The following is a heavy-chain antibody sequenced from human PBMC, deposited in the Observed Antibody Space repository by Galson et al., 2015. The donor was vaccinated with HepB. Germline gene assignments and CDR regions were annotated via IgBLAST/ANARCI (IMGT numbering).Heavy chain of an antibody. J-gene: IGHJ4*02. V-gene: IGHV3-33*01. CDR2: IWFDGSNK. CDR3: ARSVDSSGWYYFDF. CDR1: GFTFSAYG. Sequence: SLRLSCAASGFTFSAYGLHWVRQAPGMGLEWVADIWFDGSNKYYADSVKGRFTISRDNSKNTLYLQMNSLRAEDTAVYYCARSVDSSGWYYFDFWGQGTLVTVSS. D-gene: IGHD6-19*01.